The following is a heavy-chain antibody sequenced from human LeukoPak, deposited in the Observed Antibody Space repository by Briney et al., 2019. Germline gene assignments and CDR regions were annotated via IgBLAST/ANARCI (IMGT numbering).Heavy chain of an antibody. CDR3: ARDLPVVMDAFDI. Sequence: PGGSLRLSCAASGFNFSSYSMNWVRQAPGKGLEWVSSISSSSSYIYYADSVKGRFTISRDNAKNSLYLQMNSLRAEDTAVYYCARDLPVVMDAFDIWGQGTMVTVSS. CDR1: GFNFSSYS. CDR2: ISSSSSYI. J-gene: IGHJ3*02. V-gene: IGHV3-21*01. D-gene: IGHD3-16*01.